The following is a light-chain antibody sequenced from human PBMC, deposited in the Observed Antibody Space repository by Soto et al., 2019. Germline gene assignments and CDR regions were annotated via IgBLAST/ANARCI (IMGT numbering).Light chain of an antibody. CDR3: HQDFNLPWT. V-gene: IGKV3-20*01. CDR1: QSVSSSY. J-gene: IGKJ1*01. CDR2: GAS. Sequence: EGVLKQSPGTLSLSPGESAPLSCRASQSVSSSYLAWYQQKPGQAPRLLIYGASSRATGIPDRFSGSGSGTDFTLTISSLQPEDFAVYFCHQDFNLPWTFGQGTKVAIK.